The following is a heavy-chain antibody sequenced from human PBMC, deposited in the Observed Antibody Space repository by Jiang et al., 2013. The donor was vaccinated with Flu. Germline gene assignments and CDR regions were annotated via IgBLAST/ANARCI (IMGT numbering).Heavy chain of an antibody. Sequence: GPGLVKPSETLSLTCTVSGGSISNYYWSWIRQPPGKGLEWIGYIYYSGSTNYNPSLKSRVTISVDTSKNQFSLRLSSVTAADTAVYYCATDGYNDAFDIWGQGTMVSVSS. V-gene: IGHV4-59*01. CDR1: GGSISNYY. D-gene: IGHD5-24*01. CDR3: ATDGYNDAFDI. CDR2: IYYSGST. J-gene: IGHJ3*02.